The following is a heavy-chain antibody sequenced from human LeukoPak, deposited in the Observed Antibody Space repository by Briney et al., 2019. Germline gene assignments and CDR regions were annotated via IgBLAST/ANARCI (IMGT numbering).Heavy chain of an antibody. CDR1: GFTFSGSW. CDR2: IKQDGSEK. CDR3: AGASPYYYGIDV. J-gene: IGHJ6*02. V-gene: IGHV3-7*01. Sequence: GGSLRLSCAASGFTFSGSWMSWVRQAPGKGLEWVANIKQDGSEKYYVDSVKGRFTISRDNAKNSLYLQMNSLRAEDTAVYYCAGASPYYYGIDVWGQGTTVTVSS.